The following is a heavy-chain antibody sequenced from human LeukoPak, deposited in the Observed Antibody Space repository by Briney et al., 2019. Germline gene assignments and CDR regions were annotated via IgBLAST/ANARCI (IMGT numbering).Heavy chain of an antibody. J-gene: IGHJ2*01. D-gene: IGHD6-19*01. Sequence: GGSLRLSCAASGFTFGSYSMNWVRQAPGKGLEWVSYISGSSSTIYYADSVKGRFTISRDNAKNSLYLQMNSLRDEDTAVYYCARDGSGWYPPYWYFDLWGRGTLVTVSS. V-gene: IGHV3-48*02. CDR3: ARDGSGWYPPYWYFDL. CDR2: ISGSSSTI. CDR1: GFTFGSYS.